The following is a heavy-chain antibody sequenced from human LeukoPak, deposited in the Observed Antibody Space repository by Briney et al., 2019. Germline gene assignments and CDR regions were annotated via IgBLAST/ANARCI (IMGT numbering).Heavy chain of an antibody. Sequence: PGGSLRLSCAASGFTFSSYAMSWVRQAPGKGLEWVSAISGSGGSTYYADSVKGRFTISRDNSKNTLYLQMNSLRAEDTAVYYCAKDLEQSSGWYGSLDYWGQGTLVTVSS. CDR3: AKDLEQSSGWYGSLDY. D-gene: IGHD6-19*01. CDR2: ISGSGGST. CDR1: GFTFSSYA. V-gene: IGHV3-23*01. J-gene: IGHJ4*02.